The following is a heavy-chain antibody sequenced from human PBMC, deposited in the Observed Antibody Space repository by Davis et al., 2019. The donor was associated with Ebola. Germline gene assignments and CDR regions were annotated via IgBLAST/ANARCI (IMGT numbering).Heavy chain of an antibody. Sequence: KVSCKGSGYSFTNYWIAWVRQMPGKGPEWMGIIYSGDSDTRYSPSFEGQVTISVDRSISTAHLQWSSLKASDTAIYYCARLRSITRLTSFYYWGQGTLVTVSS. D-gene: IGHD3-10*01. J-gene: IGHJ4*02. CDR2: IYSGDSDT. V-gene: IGHV5-51*01. CDR1: GYSFTNYW. CDR3: ARLRSITRLTSFYY.